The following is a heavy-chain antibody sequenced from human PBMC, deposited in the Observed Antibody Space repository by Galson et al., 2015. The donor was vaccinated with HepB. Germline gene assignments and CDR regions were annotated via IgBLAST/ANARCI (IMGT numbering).Heavy chain of an antibody. CDR2: INIRSSII. CDR3: ARERHTSSWYVNALDI. CDR1: GFTFSSYS. Sequence: SLRLSCAASGFTFSSYSMNWVRQAPGKGLDRVSYINIRSSIIYYADSVKGRFTISRDNAKNSLYLQTDSLRAEDTAVYYCARERHTSSWYVNALDIWGQGTMVTVSS. V-gene: IGHV3-48*04. J-gene: IGHJ3*02. D-gene: IGHD6-13*01.